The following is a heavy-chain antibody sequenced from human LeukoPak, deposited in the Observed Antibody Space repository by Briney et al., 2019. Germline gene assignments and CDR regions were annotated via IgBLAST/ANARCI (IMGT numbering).Heavy chain of an antibody. Sequence: SETLSLTCTVSGGSISSSSYYWGWIRQPPGKGLEWIGSIYYSGSTYYNPSPKSRVTISVDTSKNQFSLKLSPVTAADTAVYYCARLRITVTTAPFDYWGQGTLVTVSS. CDR1: GGSISSSSYY. CDR2: IYYSGST. J-gene: IGHJ4*02. D-gene: IGHD4-4*01. V-gene: IGHV4-39*01. CDR3: ARLRITVTTAPFDY.